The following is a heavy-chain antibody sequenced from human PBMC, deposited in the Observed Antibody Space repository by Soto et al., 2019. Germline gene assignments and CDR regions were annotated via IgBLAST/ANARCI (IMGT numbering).Heavy chain of an antibody. V-gene: IGHV1-69*13. Sequence: SVNGAWKASVGAFSIYAISWVRQAPGQGLEWMGGIIPIFGTANYAQKFQGRVTITADESTSTAYMELSSLRSEDTAVYYCARGGTIAVAEYYFDYWGQGTLVTVSS. CDR2: IIPIFGTA. D-gene: IGHD6-19*01. CDR3: ARGGTIAVAEYYFDY. CDR1: VGAFSIYA. J-gene: IGHJ4*02.